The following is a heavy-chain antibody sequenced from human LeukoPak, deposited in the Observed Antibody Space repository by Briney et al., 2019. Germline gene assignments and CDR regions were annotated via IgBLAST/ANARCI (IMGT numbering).Heavy chain of an antibody. CDR1: GFTFSSYS. Sequence: GGSLRLSCAASGFTFSSYSMNWVRQAPGKGLEWVSSISSSSSYIYYADSVKGRFTISRDNAKNSLYLQMNSLRAEDTAVYYCARDGVAYDSGSYSGPDAFDIWGQGTMVTVSS. CDR3: ARDGVAYDSGSYSGPDAFDI. CDR2: ISSSSSYI. J-gene: IGHJ3*02. V-gene: IGHV3-21*01. D-gene: IGHD3-10*01.